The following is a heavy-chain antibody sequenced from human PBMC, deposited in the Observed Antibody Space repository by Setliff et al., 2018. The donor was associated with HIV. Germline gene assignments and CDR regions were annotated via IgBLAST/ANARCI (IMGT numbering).Heavy chain of an antibody. CDR3: APETKRWEPPDY. CDR2: IDLGGSII. CDR1: GFTFSTFA. Sequence: LRLSCVASGFTFSTFAMHWVRQAPGRGLELVSYIDLGGSIIHYADSVRGRFTISRDDARKSVFLQMDSLRAEDTAVYYCAPETKRWEPPDYWGQGTLVTVSS. J-gene: IGHJ4*02. V-gene: IGHV3-48*03. D-gene: IGHD1-26*01.